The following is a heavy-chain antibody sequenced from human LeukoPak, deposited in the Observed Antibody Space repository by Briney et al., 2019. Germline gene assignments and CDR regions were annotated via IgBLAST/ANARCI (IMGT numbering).Heavy chain of an antibody. D-gene: IGHD3-10*01. Sequence: PSETLSLTCSVSGDSISSSSSYWGWIRQPPGKGLEWIGSIYYSGSTYYNTSLKSRVTISVDTSKNQFSLKLSSVTAADTAVYYCVSMVRVAFDIWGQGTMVTVSS. J-gene: IGHJ3*02. CDR1: GDSISSSSSY. V-gene: IGHV4-39*01. CDR2: IYYSGST. CDR3: VSMVRVAFDI.